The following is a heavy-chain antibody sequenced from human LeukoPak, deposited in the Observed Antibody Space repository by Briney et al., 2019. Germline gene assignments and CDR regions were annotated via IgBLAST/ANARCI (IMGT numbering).Heavy chain of an antibody. D-gene: IGHD4-17*01. J-gene: IGHJ4*02. V-gene: IGHV4-39*07. CDR3: ARDPFYYGDYVEYFDY. CDR1: GGSISSYY. CDR2: IYYSGST. Sequence: SETLSLTCTVSGGSISSYYWGWIRQPPGKGLEWIGSIYYSGSTYYNPSLKSRVTISVDTSKNQFSLKLSSVTAADTAVYYCARDPFYYGDYVEYFDYWGQGTLVTVSS.